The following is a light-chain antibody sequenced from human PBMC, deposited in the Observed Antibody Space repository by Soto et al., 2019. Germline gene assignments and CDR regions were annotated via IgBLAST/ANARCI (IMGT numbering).Light chain of an antibody. Sequence: EIVMTQSPATLSLSPGERAALSCRASQGISSELAWYQQKPGQPPRLLIYGASTRATGVPARFTGSGSGSDFTLTIXGXXXXXXXXYYCQQGHNWPLTFGQGTRLEI. CDR1: QGISSE. V-gene: IGKV3-15*01. CDR3: QQGHNWPLT. J-gene: IGKJ2*01. CDR2: GAS.